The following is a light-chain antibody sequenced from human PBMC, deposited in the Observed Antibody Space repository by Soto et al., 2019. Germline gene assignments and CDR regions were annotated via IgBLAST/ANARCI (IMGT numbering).Light chain of an antibody. CDR1: QSITSW. Sequence: DIQMTQSPSTLSASVGDRVTITCRASQSITSWLAWYQQKPGKAPNLLIYDASTLESGVPSRFGGSGSGTEFTLTISSLQPDDFATYYCQQYSSYSLITFCGGTKVDIK. V-gene: IGKV1-5*01. CDR2: DAS. J-gene: IGKJ4*01. CDR3: QQYSSYSLIT.